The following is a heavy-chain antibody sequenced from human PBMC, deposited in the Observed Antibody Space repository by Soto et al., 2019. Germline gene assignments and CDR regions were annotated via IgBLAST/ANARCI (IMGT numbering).Heavy chain of an antibody. CDR3: ARVWVHYDFWKAYYMDV. V-gene: IGHV1-18*01. CDR2: ISAYNGNT. D-gene: IGHD3-3*01. Sequence: ASVKVSCKASGYTFTSYGISWVRQAPGQGLEWMGWISAYNGNTNYAQKLQGRVTMTTDTSTSTAYMELRSLRSDDTAVYYCARVWVHYDFWKAYYMDVWGKGTTVTVSS. CDR1: GYTFTSYG. J-gene: IGHJ6*03.